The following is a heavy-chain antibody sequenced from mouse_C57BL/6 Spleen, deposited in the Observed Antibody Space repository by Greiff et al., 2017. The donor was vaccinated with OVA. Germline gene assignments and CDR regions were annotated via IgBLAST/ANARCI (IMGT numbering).Heavy chain of an antibody. CDR1: GYTFTSYW. CDR2: IHPNSGST. J-gene: IGHJ1*03. CDR3: ASYDYDWYFDV. Sequence: LQPGAELVKPGASVKLSCKASGYTFTSYWMHWVKQRPGQGLEWIGMIHPNSGSTNYNEKFKSKATLTVDKSSSTAYMQLSSLTSEDSAVYYCASYDYDWYFDVWGTGTTVTVSS. V-gene: IGHV1-64*01. D-gene: IGHD2-4*01.